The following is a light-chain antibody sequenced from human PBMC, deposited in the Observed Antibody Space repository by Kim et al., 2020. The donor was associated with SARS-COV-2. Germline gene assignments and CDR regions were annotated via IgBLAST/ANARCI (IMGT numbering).Light chain of an antibody. V-gene: IGLV3-19*01. CDR3: NSRDSNDNVV. J-gene: IGLJ2*01. Sequence: VALGQTGRITCQGDSLRSYYATWYQQKPGQAPILVIYGKNNRPSGIPDRFSGSSSGNTASLTITGTQAGDEADYYCNSRDSNDNVVFGGGTKLTVL. CDR2: GKN. CDR1: SLRSYY.